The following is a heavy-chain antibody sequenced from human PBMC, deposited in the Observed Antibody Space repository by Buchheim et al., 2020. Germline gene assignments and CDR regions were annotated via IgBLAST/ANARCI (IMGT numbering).Heavy chain of an antibody. Sequence: QVQLQESGPGLVKPSETLSVTCSVSGGSISSAAYFWSWLRQHPGKGLEWLGFLYFSGYSYYDPSLNSRLSISVDRSQNQFSLRLSSVAAGDTAVYYGARYLSTTVAFDFWGQGTL. D-gene: IGHD1-1*01. CDR2: LYFSGYS. CDR3: ARYLSTTVAFDF. J-gene: IGHJ4*02. V-gene: IGHV4-31*03. CDR1: GGSISSAAYF.